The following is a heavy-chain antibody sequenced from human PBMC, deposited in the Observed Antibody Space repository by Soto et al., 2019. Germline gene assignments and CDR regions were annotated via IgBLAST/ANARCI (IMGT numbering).Heavy chain of an antibody. D-gene: IGHD6-19*01. CDR3: AKIPRLRLMIAVAGRLDYYFDY. CDR1: GFTFSSYA. J-gene: IGHJ4*02. V-gene: IGHV3-23*01. Sequence: QPGGSLRLSCAASGFTFSSYAMSCVRQAPGEGLEWVSAISGSGGSTYYADSVKGRFTTSRDNSKNTLYLQMNSLRAEDTVVYYCAKIPRLRLMIAVAGRLDYYFDYWGQGTLVTVSS. CDR2: ISGSGGST.